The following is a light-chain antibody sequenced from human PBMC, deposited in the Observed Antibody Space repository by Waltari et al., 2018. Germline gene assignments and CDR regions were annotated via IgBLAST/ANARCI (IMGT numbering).Light chain of an antibody. CDR3: QQFGSSVMYT. V-gene: IGKV3-20*01. CDR1: QSVSRSR. CDR2: GAS. Sequence: VLTQSPGTLSLSPGGRATLSCRASQSVSRSRIAWYLHRPGQAPRLLIYGASGRATGIPARFSGSGSGTDFSLTISRVEPEDFAVYYCQQFGSSVMYTFGQGTKPEIK. J-gene: IGKJ2*01.